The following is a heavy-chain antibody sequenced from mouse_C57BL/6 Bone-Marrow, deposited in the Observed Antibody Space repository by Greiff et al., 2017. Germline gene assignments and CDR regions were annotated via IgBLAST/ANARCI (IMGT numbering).Heavy chain of an antibody. D-gene: IGHD1-1*01. CDR2: IDPEDGDT. CDR3: TTAAFYGSSASYFDY. Sequence: VQLQQSGAELVRPGASVKLSCTASGFNIKDYYMHWVKQRPEQGLEWIGRIDPEDGDTEYAQKFQGKATMTAVTSSNTAYLQLSSLTSEDTAVYYCTTAAFYGSSASYFDYWGQGTTLTVSS. V-gene: IGHV14-1*01. CDR1: GFNIKDYY. J-gene: IGHJ2*01.